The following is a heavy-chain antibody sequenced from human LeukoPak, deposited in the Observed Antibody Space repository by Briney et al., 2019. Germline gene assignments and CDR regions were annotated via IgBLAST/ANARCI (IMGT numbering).Heavy chain of an antibody. CDR3: ARGGDGYNYAFDM. CDR2: LFSGGTT. D-gene: IGHD5-24*01. Sequence: GGSLRLSCAASGFTFSSYSMNWVRQAPGKGLEWVSVLFSGGTTYYADSVKGRFAISRDNSKNTLYLQMNGLRAEDTAVYYCARGGDGYNYAFDMWGQGTMVTVSS. J-gene: IGHJ3*02. CDR1: GFTFSSYS. V-gene: IGHV3-53*05.